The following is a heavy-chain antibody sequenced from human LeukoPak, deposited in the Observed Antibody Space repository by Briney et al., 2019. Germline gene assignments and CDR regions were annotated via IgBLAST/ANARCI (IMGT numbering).Heavy chain of an antibody. CDR2: ISSSSTTI. CDR3: ARADLYDY. CDR1: GFTFSSYN. V-gene: IGHV3-48*02. D-gene: IGHD5/OR15-5a*01. J-gene: IGHJ4*02. Sequence: GGSLRLSCAASGFTFSSYNMNWVRQAPGKGLEWVSYISSSSTTIYYADSVKGRFTISRDNVKSSLYLQMTSLRDEDTAVYYCARADLYDYWGQGTLVTVSS.